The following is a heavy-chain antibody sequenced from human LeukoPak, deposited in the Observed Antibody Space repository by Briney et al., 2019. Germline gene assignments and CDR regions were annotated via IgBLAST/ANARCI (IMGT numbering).Heavy chain of an antibody. CDR3: AREGRGGWFDP. CDR2: IKQDGSEK. V-gene: IGHV3-7*01. J-gene: IGHJ5*02. Sequence: GGSLRLSCAASGFTFGSYWMSWVRQAPGKGLEWVANIKQDGSEKYYVDSVKGRFTISRDNAKNSLYLQMNSLRAEDTAVYYCAREGRGGWFDPWGQGTLVTVSS. D-gene: IGHD3-16*01. CDR1: GFTFGSYW.